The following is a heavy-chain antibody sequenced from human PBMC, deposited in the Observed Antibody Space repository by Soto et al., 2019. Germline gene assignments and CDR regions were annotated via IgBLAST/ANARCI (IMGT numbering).Heavy chain of an antibody. CDR3: AKTPPRTTATAYYFDY. D-gene: IGHD4-17*01. J-gene: IGHJ4*02. CDR1: GGTFSSYT. V-gene: IGHV1-69*13. CDR2: IIPIYATT. Sequence: SVKVSCKASGGTFSSYTISWVRQAPGQGLEWMGGIIPIYATTNYAQKFQGRVTITADESTNTAYMELSSLRSEDTAVYYCAKTPPRTTATAYYFDYWGQGTLVTVSS.